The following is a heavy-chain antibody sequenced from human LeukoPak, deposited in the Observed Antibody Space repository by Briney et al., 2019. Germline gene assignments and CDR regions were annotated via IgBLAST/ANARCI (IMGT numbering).Heavy chain of an antibody. J-gene: IGHJ4*02. CDR1: GFTFSSYE. CDR2: ISSSGSTI. D-gene: IGHD3-22*01. CDR3: ARERNYYHSSGYESY. Sequence: GGSLRLSCAASGFTFSSYEMNWVRQAPGKGLEWVSYISSSGSTIYYADSVKGRFTISRDNAKNSLYLQMNSLRAEDTAVYYCARERNYYHSSGYESYWGQGTLVTVSS. V-gene: IGHV3-48*03.